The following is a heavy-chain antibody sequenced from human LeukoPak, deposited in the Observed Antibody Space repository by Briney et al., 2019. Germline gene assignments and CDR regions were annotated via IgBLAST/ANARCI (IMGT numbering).Heavy chain of an antibody. V-gene: IGHV4-38-2*02. J-gene: IGHJ4*02. CDR2: IYHSGST. D-gene: IGHD3-16*02. CDR1: GYSISSGYY. CDR3: ARVGGELPYYFDY. Sequence: PSETLSLTCTVSGYSISSGYYWGWIRQPPGKGLEWIGSIYHSGSTYYNPSLKSRVTISVDTSKNQFSLKLSSVTAADTAVYYRARVGGELPYYFDYWGQGTLVTVSS.